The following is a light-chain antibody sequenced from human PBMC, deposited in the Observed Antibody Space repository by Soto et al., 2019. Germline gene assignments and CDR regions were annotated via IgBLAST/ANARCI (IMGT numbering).Light chain of an antibody. CDR2: GVS. CDR3: SSYTSSNTFV. CDR1: SGDVGNYNY. Sequence: QSALTHPASVSGSPGQSITISCTGTSGDVGNYNYVSWYQHHPGKAPKLVIFGVSDRPSGISYRFSGFKSDNTASLTISGLKHEDDADYYCSSYTSSNTFVFGTGTKVTVL. V-gene: IGLV2-14*01. J-gene: IGLJ1*01.